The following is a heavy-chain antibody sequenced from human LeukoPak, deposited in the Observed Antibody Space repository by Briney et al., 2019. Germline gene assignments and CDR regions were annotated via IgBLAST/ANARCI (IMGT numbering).Heavy chain of an antibody. Sequence: PGGSLRLSCAAPRFTFSNYAVAWVRQAPGKGLEWVSAISVSGGTTYYADSVKGRFTISRDNSKNTVYLQMNSLRAEDAALYFCASRRGPPYYFDYWGQGTLVTVSS. CDR1: RFTFSNYA. D-gene: IGHD3-10*01. CDR3: ASRRGPPYYFDY. J-gene: IGHJ4*02. V-gene: IGHV3-23*01. CDR2: ISVSGGTT.